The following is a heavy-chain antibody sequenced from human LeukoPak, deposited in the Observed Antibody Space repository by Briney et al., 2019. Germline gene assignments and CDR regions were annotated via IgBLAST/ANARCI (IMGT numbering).Heavy chain of an antibody. Sequence: GGSLRLSCAASGFTFSSYAMHWVRQAPGKGLEWVAVISYDGSNKYYADSVKGRFTISRDNSKNTLYLQMNSLRGEDTAVYYCASGIRAFDNWGQGTLVTVSA. CDR2: ISYDGSNK. CDR1: GFTFSSYA. D-gene: IGHD1-26*01. V-gene: IGHV3-30*04. CDR3: ASGIRAFDN. J-gene: IGHJ4*02.